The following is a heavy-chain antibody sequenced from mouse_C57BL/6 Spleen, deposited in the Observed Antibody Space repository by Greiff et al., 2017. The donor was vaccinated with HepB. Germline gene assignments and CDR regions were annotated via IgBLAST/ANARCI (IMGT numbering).Heavy chain of an antibody. CDR3: ANYGYYYFDY. D-gene: IGHD2-2*01. Sequence: VQLQQSGAELVKPGASVKMSCKASGYTFTSYWITWVKQRPGQGLEWIGDIYPGSGSTNYNEKFKSKATLTVDTSSSKASMQLSSLTSEDSAVYYCANYGYYYFDYWGQGTTLTVAS. CDR1: GYTFTSYW. V-gene: IGHV1-55*01. J-gene: IGHJ2*01. CDR2: IYPGSGST.